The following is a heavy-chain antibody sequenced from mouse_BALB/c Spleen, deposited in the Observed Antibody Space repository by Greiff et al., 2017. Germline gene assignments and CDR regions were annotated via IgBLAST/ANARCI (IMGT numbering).Heavy chain of an antibody. V-gene: IGHV1S127*01. D-gene: IGHD2-4*01. CDR3: TRSTMITTWFAY. CDR1: GYTFTSYW. CDR2: IDPSDSYT. J-gene: IGHJ3*01. Sequence: VQLQQPGAELVKPGASVKMSCKASGYTFTSYWMHWVKQRPGQGLEWIGVIDPSDSYTSYNQKFKGKATLTVDTSSSTAYMQLSSLTSEDSAVYYCTRSTMITTWFAYWGQGTLVTVSA.